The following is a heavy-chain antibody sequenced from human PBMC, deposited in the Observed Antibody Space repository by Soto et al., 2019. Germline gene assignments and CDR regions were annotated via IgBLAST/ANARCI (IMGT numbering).Heavy chain of an antibody. CDR1: GYTFSTYE. CDR3: ARGTRESGEWLFLDY. CDR2: MNPDNGNT. V-gene: IGHV1-8*01. J-gene: IGHJ4*02. Sequence: ASMKVSCKASGYTFSTYEINWVRRAAGQGLEWMGRMNPDNGNTGYAQKFQDRVTMTRNTSISTAYMELSSLRSDDTAVYYCARGTRESGEWLFLDYWGQGALVTVYS. D-gene: IGHD3-3*01.